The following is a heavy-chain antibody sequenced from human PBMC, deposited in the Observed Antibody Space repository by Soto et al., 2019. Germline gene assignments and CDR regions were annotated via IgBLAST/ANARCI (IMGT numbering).Heavy chain of an antibody. V-gene: IGHV4-31*02. D-gene: IGHD3-22*01. CDR3: ARDSRYYYDSSGYSPIYYGMDV. Sequence: SETLSLTCTVSGGSISSGGYYWSWIRQHPGKGLEWIGFIYYSGSTYYNPSLKSRVTISVDTSKNQFSLKLSSVTAADTAVYYCARDSRYYYDSSGYSPIYYGMDVWGQGTTVTVTS. CDR2: IYYSGST. J-gene: IGHJ6*02. CDR1: GGSISSGGYY.